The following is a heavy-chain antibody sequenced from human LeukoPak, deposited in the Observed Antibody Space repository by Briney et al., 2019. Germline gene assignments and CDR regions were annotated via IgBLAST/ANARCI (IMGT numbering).Heavy chain of an antibody. CDR3: ARDLSRGVGNYYYDSSGYQDHY. Sequence: GGSLRLSCAASGFTFSSYGMHWVRQAPGKGLEWVAVIWYDGSNKYYADSVKGRFTISRDNSKNTLYLQMNSLRAEDTAVYYCARDLSRGVGNYYYDSSGYQDHYWGQGTLVTVSS. D-gene: IGHD3-22*01. V-gene: IGHV3-33*01. J-gene: IGHJ4*02. CDR2: IWYDGSNK. CDR1: GFTFSSYG.